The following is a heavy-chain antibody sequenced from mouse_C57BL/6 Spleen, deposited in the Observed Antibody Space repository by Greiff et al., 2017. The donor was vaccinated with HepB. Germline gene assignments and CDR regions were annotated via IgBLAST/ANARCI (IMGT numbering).Heavy chain of an antibody. CDR2: IDPANGNT. V-gene: IGHV14-3*01. J-gene: IGHJ3*01. D-gene: IGHD1-1*01. CDR1: GFNIKNTY. Sequence: EVMLVESVAELVRPGASVKLACTASGFNIKNTYMHWVKQRPEQGLEWIGRIDPANGNTKYAPKFQGKATITADTSSNTAYLQLSSLTSEDTAIYYCVTIYYYGSSGSYWGQGTLVTVSA. CDR3: VTIYYYGSSGSY.